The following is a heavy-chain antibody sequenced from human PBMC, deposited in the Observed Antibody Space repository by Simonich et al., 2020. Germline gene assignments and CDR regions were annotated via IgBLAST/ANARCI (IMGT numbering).Heavy chain of an antibody. V-gene: IGHV3-7*01. CDR3: ARDREVYGSGSYYNY. CDR2: IKQDRSEK. Sequence: EVQLVESGGGLVQPGGSLRLSCAASGFTFSSYWMSWVRQAPGKGREWVDNIKQDRSEKYNVDAVKGRFTISSDNAKISLYLQMNSLRAEDTAVYYCARDREVYGSGSYYNYWGQGTLVTVSS. CDR1: GFTFSSYW. J-gene: IGHJ4*02. D-gene: IGHD3-10*01.